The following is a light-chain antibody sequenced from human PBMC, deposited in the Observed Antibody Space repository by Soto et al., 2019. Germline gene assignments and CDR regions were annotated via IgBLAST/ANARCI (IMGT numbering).Light chain of an antibody. CDR2: GPS. V-gene: IGKV3-15*01. CDR3: HQYNDWPPA. Sequence: EIVLTQSPGTLSLSPGERATLSCRASQRLSSNYLAWFQQKPGQAPRLLIYGPSTRASGIPARFSGSGYGREFTLTISSLQSEDYGVYYCHQYNDWPPAFGQGTKVDIK. CDR1: QRLSSN. J-gene: IGKJ1*01.